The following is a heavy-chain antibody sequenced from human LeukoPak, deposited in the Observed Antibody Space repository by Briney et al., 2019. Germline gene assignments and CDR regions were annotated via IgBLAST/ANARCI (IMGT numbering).Heavy chain of an antibody. D-gene: IGHD3-22*01. CDR2: INWNGGST. J-gene: IGHJ4*02. Sequence: GGSLRLSYAASGFTFDDYGMSWVRQAPGKGLEWVSGINWNGGSTGYADSVKGRFTISRDNAKNSLYLQMNSLRAEDTALYYCAREGDSSGYYYVYYFDYWGQGTLVTVSS. V-gene: IGHV3-20*03. CDR3: AREGDSSGYYYVYYFDY. CDR1: GFTFDDYG.